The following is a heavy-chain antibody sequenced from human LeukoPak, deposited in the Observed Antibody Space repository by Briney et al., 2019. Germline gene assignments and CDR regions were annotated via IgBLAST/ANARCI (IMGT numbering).Heavy chain of an antibody. CDR2: ITSSSSRT. CDR1: GFIFSTYN. D-gene: IGHD1-26*01. V-gene: IGHV3-21*01. CDR3: ARDPYSGGYGAYYYYYMDV. Sequence: GGSLRLSCSASGFIFSTYNMNWVRQAPGKALKWVSSITSSSSRTFYADSVKGRYTISRDNAKNSLYLQMDSLRAEDTAVYYCARDPYSGGYGAYYYYYMDVWGKGTTVTVSS. J-gene: IGHJ6*03.